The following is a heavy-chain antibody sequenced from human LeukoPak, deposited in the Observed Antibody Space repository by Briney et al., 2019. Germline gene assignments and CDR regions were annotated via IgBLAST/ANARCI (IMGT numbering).Heavy chain of an antibody. CDR3: ARVNRELLREISIDY. CDR2: INPSGGST. Sequence: ASVKVSCKASGYTFTNNYMHWVRQAPGQGLEWMGMINPSGGSTRYAQKFQGRVTVTRDTSTSTVYMELSSLRSEDTAVYYCARVNRELLREISIDYWGQGTLVTVSS. CDR1: GYTFTNNY. D-gene: IGHD1-26*01. J-gene: IGHJ4*02. V-gene: IGHV1-46*01.